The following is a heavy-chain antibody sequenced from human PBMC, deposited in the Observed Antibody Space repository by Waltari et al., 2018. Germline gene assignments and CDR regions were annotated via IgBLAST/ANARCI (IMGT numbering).Heavy chain of an antibody. CDR2: ITGDAST. D-gene: IGHD5-12*01. CDR1: GFPFNNFA. J-gene: IGHJ4*02. Sequence: VQLLESGGGFVQTGGSLRLSCAASGFPFNNFAINWVRQAPGKGLEWVATITGDASTYYLDSVKGRFTVSRDNSKSTVYLQMSILRAEDTALYYCAKDEISGDGYVIFDYWGPGTLVTVSS. CDR3: AKDEISGDGYVIFDY. V-gene: IGHV3-23*01.